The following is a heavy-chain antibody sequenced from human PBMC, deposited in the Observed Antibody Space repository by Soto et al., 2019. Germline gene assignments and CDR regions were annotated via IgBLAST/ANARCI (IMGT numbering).Heavy chain of an antibody. V-gene: IGHV5-51*01. CDR2: IYPGDSDT. CDR3: ARQDSGSHTDDAFDI. CDR1: GYSFISYW. Sequence: PGESLKISCKGSGYSFISYWIGWVRQMPGKGLEWMGIIYPGDSDTRYSPSFQGQVTISADKSISTAYLQWTSLKASDTAMYYCARQDSGSHTDDAFDICGQGTMVTVSS. D-gene: IGHD1-26*01. J-gene: IGHJ3*02.